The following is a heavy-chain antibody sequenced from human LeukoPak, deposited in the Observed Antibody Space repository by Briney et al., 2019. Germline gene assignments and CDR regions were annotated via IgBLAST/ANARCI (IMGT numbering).Heavy chain of an antibody. CDR3: ARDDSSGYLFDY. CDR1: GYTFTSYD. Sequence: ASVKVSCKASGYTFTSYDINWVRQATGQGLEWMGWMNPNSGNTGYAQKFQGRVTMTRDTSISTAYMELSRLRSDDTAVYYCARDDSSGYLFDYWGQGTLVTVSS. V-gene: IGHV1-8*01. J-gene: IGHJ4*02. D-gene: IGHD3-22*01. CDR2: MNPNSGNT.